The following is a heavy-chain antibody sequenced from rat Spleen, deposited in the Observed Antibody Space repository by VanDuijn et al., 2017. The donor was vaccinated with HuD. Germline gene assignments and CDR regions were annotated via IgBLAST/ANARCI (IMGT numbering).Heavy chain of an antibody. CDR2: ISSGGTS. CDR3: ARGWERFAY. CDR1: GFSLSNYG. V-gene: IGHV2S8*01. D-gene: IGHD5-1*01. Sequence: QVQLKESGPGLVQPSQTLSLTCTVSGFSLSNYGVIWVRQSPGKGLEWIGAISSGGTSYYNSVLNPRVSISRDISKSQVFLKMNSLQTEDTAMYFCARGWERFAYWGQGTLVTVSS. J-gene: IGHJ3*01.